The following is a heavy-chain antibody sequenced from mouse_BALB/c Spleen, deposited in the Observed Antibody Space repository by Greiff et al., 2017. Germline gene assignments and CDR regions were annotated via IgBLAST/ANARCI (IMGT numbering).Heavy chain of an antibody. CDR1: GFSLTSYG. CDR2: IWAGGST. J-gene: IGHJ3*01. CDR3: ARDDGYYESFAY. Sequence: VQVVESGPGLVAPSQSLSITCTVSGFSLTSYGVHWVRQPPGKGLEWLGVIWAGGSTNYNSALMSRLSISKDNSKSQVFLKMNSLQTDDTAMYYCARDDGYYESFAYWGQGTLVTVSA. D-gene: IGHD2-3*01. V-gene: IGHV2-9*02.